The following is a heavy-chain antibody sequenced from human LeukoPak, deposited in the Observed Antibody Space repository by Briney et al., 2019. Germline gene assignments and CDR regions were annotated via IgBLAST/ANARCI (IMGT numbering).Heavy chain of an antibody. V-gene: IGHV3-11*06. J-gene: IGHJ6*04. CDR1: GFTFSDYY. CDR2: ISSSSRYT. Sequence: PGGSLRLSCAASGFTFSDYYMSWIRQAPGKGLEWVSYISSSSRYTNYADSVKGRFTISRDNAKNSLYLQMNSLRAEDTAVYYCAREDGSGSYYMSLNYYYYGMDVWGKGTTVTVSS. CDR3: AREDGSGSYYMSLNYYYYGMDV. D-gene: IGHD3-10*01.